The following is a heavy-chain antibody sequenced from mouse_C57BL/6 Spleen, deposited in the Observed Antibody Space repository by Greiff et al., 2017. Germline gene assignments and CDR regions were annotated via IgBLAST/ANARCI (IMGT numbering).Heavy chain of an antibody. Sequence: VQLQQPGTELVKPGASVKLSCKASGYTFTSYWMHWVKQRPGQGLEWIGNINPSNGGTNYNEKFKSKATLTVDKSSSTAYMQLSSLTSEDSAVYYCARDDYDRGNYYAMDYWGQGTSVTVSS. V-gene: IGHV1-53*01. J-gene: IGHJ4*01. D-gene: IGHD2-4*01. CDR3: ARDDYDRGNYYAMDY. CDR1: GYTFTSYW. CDR2: INPSNGGT.